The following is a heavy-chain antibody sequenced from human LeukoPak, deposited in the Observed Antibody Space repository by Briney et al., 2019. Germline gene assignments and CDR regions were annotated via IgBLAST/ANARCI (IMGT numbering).Heavy chain of an antibody. J-gene: IGHJ5*02. CDR3: AKSPHKSGLYYYQFPP. V-gene: IGHV3-23*01. CDR2: ISGSGTST. Sequence: GGSQRLSCAASGFMFITYAMSWVRQAPGKGLEWVSAISGSGTSTYYADSVNGRFTISRDNSKNTLYLQMNSLTAEDTAIYYFAKSPHKSGLYYYQFPPWGQGTLLAVSS. D-gene: IGHD3-10*01. CDR1: GFMFITYA.